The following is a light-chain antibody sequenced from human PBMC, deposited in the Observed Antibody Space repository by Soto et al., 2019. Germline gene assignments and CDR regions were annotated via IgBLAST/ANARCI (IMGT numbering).Light chain of an antibody. CDR1: QSIGSW. CDR3: KQYNSYSIT. CDR2: DAS. Sequence: DIQMTQSPSTLSASVGDRVTITCRASQSIGSWLAWYQQKPGKAHKLLIYDASSLESGVQSRFSGSGSATEFTLTISSLQPDDFATYYCKQYNSYSITFGQGTRLEI. J-gene: IGKJ5*01. V-gene: IGKV1-5*01.